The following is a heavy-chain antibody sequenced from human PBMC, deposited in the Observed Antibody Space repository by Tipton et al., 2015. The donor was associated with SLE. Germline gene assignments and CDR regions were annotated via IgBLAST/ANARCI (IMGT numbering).Heavy chain of an antibody. Sequence: SLRLSCAASGFPFSSSDMHWVRQAPGKGLQWVSGIWSDGSNKYYADSVKGRFTISRDNSKNALYLQMNSLRAEDTAVYYCARSLGPLPTDYWGQGTLVTASS. D-gene: IGHD2-15*01. V-gene: IGHV3-33*01. J-gene: IGHJ4*02. CDR3: ARSLGPLPTDY. CDR2: IWSDGSNK. CDR1: GFPFSSSD.